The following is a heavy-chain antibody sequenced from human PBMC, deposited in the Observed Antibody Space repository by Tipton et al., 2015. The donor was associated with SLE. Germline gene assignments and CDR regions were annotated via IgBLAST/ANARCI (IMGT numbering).Heavy chain of an antibody. J-gene: IGHJ4*02. CDR2: IADTGSP. D-gene: IGHD2/OR15-2a*01. V-gene: IGHV4-34*01. Sequence: TLSLTCAVYGGPFRGFHCTWLRQPPGPGLEWIGEIADTGSPNYNPSLKSRVTISLDTSKSQFSLILNSLTAADTAVSYCAGGTFRRWPPGAYWGQGTLVNVSS. CDR1: GGPFRGFH. CDR3: AGGTFRRWPPGAY.